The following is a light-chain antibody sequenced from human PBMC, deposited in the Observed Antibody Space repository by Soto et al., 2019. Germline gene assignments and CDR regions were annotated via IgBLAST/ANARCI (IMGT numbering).Light chain of an antibody. CDR1: QSVSSSY. Sequence: EIELTQSPSTLSSSPGERATLSSSASQSVSSSYLARYQQKPGQAPRLLIYADSNRATGIPAGFSVSGSGSDFTLSFCCLGPEEFTVYSCRQRYIWPIPFGQGTRLEI. V-gene: IGKV3D-20*02. J-gene: IGKJ5*01. CDR2: ADS. CDR3: RQRYIWPIP.